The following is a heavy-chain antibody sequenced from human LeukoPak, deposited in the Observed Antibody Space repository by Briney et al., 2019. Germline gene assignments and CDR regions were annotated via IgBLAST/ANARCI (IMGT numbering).Heavy chain of an antibody. CDR1: GNYW. D-gene: IGHD3-22*01. Sequence: GGSLRLSCAASGNYWMHWVRQAPGKGLEWVSCIFSRSESILYADSVKGRFTISRDNAKNSLYLQMDSLRVEDTAVYYCARDFFHSSDSRPFDYWGQGTLVTVSS. CDR3: ARDFFHSSDSRPFDY. CDR2: IFSRSESI. V-gene: IGHV3-21*01. J-gene: IGHJ4*02.